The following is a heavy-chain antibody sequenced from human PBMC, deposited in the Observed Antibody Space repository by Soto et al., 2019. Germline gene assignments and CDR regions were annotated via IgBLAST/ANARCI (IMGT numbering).Heavy chain of an antibody. CDR1: GFTVSSTY. D-gene: IGHD5-18*01. J-gene: IGHJ4*02. CDR3: ASWALPDGHIYGYLDS. Sequence: EVQLVESGGGLVQPGGSLRLSCAASGFTVSSTYMSWVRQAPGQGLEWVSLIYSGGDTYYPDSVKDRFTISRDNSKNTVFLQMNSLRAEDTAVYYCASWALPDGHIYGYLDSWGQGTLVTVSS. V-gene: IGHV3-66*01. CDR2: IYSGGDT.